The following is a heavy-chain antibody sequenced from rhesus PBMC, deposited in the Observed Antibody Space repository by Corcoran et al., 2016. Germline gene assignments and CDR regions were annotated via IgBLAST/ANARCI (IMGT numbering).Heavy chain of an antibody. V-gene: IGHV4-127*01. D-gene: IGHD6S26*01. CDR2: IGVSSGST. J-gene: IGHJ6*01. Sequence: QVQLQESGPGLVKPSETLSLTCAVSGYSISSGYGWSWIRQPPGKGLEWIGYIGVSSGSTNYNPSLKSRVTISKDTSKNQFSLKLSSVTAADAAVYYCARDSRQRLVRTGLDSWGQGVVVTVSS. CDR3: ARDSRQRLVRTGLDS. CDR1: GYSISSGYG.